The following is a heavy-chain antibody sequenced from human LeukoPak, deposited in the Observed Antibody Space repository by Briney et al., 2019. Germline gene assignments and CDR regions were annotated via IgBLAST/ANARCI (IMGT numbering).Heavy chain of an antibody. J-gene: IGHJ4*02. D-gene: IGHD3-22*01. CDR1: GLTVSSNY. CDR2: IYSGGST. V-gene: IGHV3-53*01. CDR3: ASQASRNYDATYYFDY. Sequence: HAGGSLRLSCAASGLTVSSNYMSWVRQAPGKGLEWVSVIYSGGSTYYADSVKGRFTISRDNFKNTLYLQMNSLRAEDTAVYYCASQASRNYDATYYFDYWSQGTLVTVSS.